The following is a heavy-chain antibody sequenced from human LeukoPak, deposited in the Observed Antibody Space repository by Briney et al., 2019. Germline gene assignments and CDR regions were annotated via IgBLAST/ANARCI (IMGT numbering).Heavy chain of an antibody. J-gene: IGHJ3*02. CDR2: IYYGGST. CDR3: ARDLAHAFDI. D-gene: IGHD3-3*02. Sequence: PSETLSLTCTVSGGSISSFYWNWLRQPPGKGLEWIGYIYYGGSTDYNPSLKSRVTMSVDRSKNRFSLKLSSVTAADTAVYYCARDLAHAFDIWGQGIMVTVSS. CDR1: GGSISSFY. V-gene: IGHV4-59*01.